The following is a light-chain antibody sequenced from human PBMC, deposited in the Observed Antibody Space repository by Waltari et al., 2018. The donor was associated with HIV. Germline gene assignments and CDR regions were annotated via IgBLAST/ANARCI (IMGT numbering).Light chain of an antibody. V-gene: IGLV2-14*03. Sequence: QSALTQPASVSGLPGQSTTISCTGADTDFSLYKFVSWYQQHSGKPPILILSDVDSRASGVSDRFSGSMSGNTASRTISGLRAEDEGHYYCASFTGDNTVMFGGGTEVTVL. CDR1: DTDFSLYKF. CDR3: ASFTGDNTVM. J-gene: IGLJ3*02. CDR2: DVD.